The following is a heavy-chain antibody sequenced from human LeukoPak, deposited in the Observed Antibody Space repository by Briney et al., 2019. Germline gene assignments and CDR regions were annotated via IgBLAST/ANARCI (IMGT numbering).Heavy chain of an antibody. CDR2: ISSSSSYT. Sequence: GGSLRLSCAASGFSFSNAWMSWIRQAPGKGLEWVSYISSSSSYTNYADSVKGRFTISRDNAKNSLYLQMNSLRAEDTAVYYCARVRSGSPGDYYGMDVWGQGTTVTVSS. D-gene: IGHD3-10*01. CDR3: ARVRSGSPGDYYGMDV. V-gene: IGHV3-11*05. J-gene: IGHJ6*02. CDR1: GFSFSNAW.